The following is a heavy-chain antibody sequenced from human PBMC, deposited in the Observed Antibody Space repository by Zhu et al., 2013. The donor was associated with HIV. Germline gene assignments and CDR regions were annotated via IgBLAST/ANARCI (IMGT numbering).Heavy chain of an antibody. CDR1: GYTFTSYD. CDR2: MNPNSGNT. CDR3: ARRQYPRGYCSSTSCLYNWFDP. Sequence: QVQLVQSGAEVKKPGASVKVSCKASGYTFTSYDINWVRQATGQGLEWMGWMNPNSGNTGYAQKFQGRVTMTRNTSISTAYMELSSLRSEDTAVYYCARRQYPRGYCSSTSCLYNWFDPWGRGNPWSTVAS. J-gene: IGHJ5*02. D-gene: IGHD2-2*01. V-gene: IGHV1-8*01.